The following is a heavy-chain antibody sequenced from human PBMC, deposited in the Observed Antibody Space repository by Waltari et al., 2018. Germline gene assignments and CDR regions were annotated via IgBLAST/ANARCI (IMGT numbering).Heavy chain of an antibody. Sequence: EVQLVESGGGLVEQGGSLRLSCAASGFTFSNNWMTWVRQVPGKGLDWVANINQDGSEKYSVESVKGRFTISRDNAKNSLYLQLNSLRADDTAVYYCTRGGDDSSWYWRNWGQGTLVTGSS. J-gene: IGHJ4*02. CDR1: GFTFSNNW. D-gene: IGHD6-13*01. CDR3: TRGGDDSSWYWRN. V-gene: IGHV3-7*01. CDR2: INQDGSEK.